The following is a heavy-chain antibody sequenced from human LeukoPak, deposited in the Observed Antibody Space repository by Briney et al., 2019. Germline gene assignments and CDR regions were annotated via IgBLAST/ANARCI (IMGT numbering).Heavy chain of an antibody. CDR1: GGSISRSNYY. D-gene: IGHD1-1*01. J-gene: IGHJ5*02. Sequence: SETLSLTCSVSGGSISRSNYYWGWIRQPPGKGLEWIGSIYYSGSTYYNPSLKSRVTISVDTSKNQFSLKLSSVTAADAAVYYCARHDSDRRLDPWGQGTLVTVSS. CDR3: ARHDSDRRLDP. V-gene: IGHV4-39*01. CDR2: IYYSGST.